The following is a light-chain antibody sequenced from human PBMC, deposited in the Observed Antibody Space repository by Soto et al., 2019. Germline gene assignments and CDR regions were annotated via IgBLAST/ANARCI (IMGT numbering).Light chain of an antibody. V-gene: IGKV3-11*01. CDR1: QSVSSY. J-gene: IGKJ2*02. Sequence: EIVLTQSPATLSLSPGERATLSCRASQSVSSYLAWYQQKPGQAPRLLIYDASKRATGIPDRFSGSGSGTDFTLTISSLEPEDFAVYYCQQRSKWPGTFGRGTKLEIK. CDR2: DAS. CDR3: QQRSKWPGT.